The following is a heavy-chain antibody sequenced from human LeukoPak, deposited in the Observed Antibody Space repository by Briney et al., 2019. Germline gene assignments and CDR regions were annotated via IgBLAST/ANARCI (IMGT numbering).Heavy chain of an antibody. CDR2: ISSSSSYI. D-gene: IGHD4-23*01. CDR3: AKDLDGGNSYYYYYYMDV. CDR1: GFTFSSYS. V-gene: IGHV3-21*01. J-gene: IGHJ6*03. Sequence: PGGSLRLSCAASGFTFSSYSMNWVRQAPGKGLEWVSSISSSSSYIYYADSVRGRFTISRDNSKNTLYLQMNSLRAEDTAVYYCAKDLDGGNSYYYYYYMDVWGKGTTVTISS.